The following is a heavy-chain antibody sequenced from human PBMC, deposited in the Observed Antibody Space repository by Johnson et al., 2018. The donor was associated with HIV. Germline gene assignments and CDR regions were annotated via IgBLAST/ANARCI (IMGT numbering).Heavy chain of an antibody. CDR3: AKDENLSRAAASWGAFDI. Sequence: VQLVESGGVVVQPGGSLRLSCAASGFTFDDYAMHWVRQAPGKGLEWVSGISWNSGSIGSADSVKGRFTITRDNAKNSLYLQMNSLRAEDTALYYCAKDENLSRAAASWGAFDIWGQGTMVTVSS. CDR1: GFTFDDYA. J-gene: IGHJ3*02. D-gene: IGHD6-13*01. V-gene: IGHV3-9*01. CDR2: ISWNSGSI.